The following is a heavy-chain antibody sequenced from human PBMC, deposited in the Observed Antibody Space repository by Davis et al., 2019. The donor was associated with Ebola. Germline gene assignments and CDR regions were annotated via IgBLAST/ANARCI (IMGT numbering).Heavy chain of an antibody. CDR1: GFSFTSHW. CDR2: IYPGDSDT. J-gene: IGHJ4*02. D-gene: IGHD6-13*01. V-gene: IGHV5-51*01. CDR3: ARQPIYSSSWMFDY. Sequence: KVSCKTSGFSFTSHWIAWVRQMPGKGLEWMGLIYPGDSDTRYSPSFQGQVTISADKSISTAYLQWSSLKASDTAMYYCARQPIYSSSWMFDYWGQGTLVTVSS.